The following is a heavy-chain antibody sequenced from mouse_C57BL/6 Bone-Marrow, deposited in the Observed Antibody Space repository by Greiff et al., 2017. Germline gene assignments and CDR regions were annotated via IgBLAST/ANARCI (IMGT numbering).Heavy chain of an antibody. CDR2: IDPSDSYT. J-gene: IGHJ2*01. CDR1: GYTFTSYW. Sequence: QVQLQQPGAELVMPGASVKLSCKASGYTFTSYWMHWVKQRPGQGLEWIGEIDPSDSYTNYNQKFKGKSTLTVDKSSSTAYMQLSSLTSEDSAVYYCARWYYGSPYYFDYWGQGTTLTVSS. D-gene: IGHD1-1*01. V-gene: IGHV1-69*01. CDR3: ARWYYGSPYYFDY.